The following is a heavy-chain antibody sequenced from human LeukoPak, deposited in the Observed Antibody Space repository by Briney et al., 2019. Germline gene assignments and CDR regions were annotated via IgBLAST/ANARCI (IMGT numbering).Heavy chain of an antibody. J-gene: IGHJ5*02. CDR3: ARDPSSGWYLKGWFDP. D-gene: IGHD6-19*01. Sequence: GRSLRLSCAASGFTFSSYSMNWVRQAPGKGLEWVSSISSSSSYIYYADSVKGRFTISRDNAKNSLYLQMNSLRAEDTAVYYCARDPSSGWYLKGWFDPWGQGTLVTVSS. CDR1: GFTFSSYS. V-gene: IGHV3-21*01. CDR2: ISSSSSYI.